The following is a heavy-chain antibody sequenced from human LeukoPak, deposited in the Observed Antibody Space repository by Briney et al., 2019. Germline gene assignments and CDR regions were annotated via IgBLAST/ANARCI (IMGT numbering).Heavy chain of an antibody. CDR1: GYTFTSYY. CDR2: INPSGGST. Sequence: ASVKVSCKASGYTFTSYYMHWVRQAPGQGLEWMGIINPSGGSTSYAQKFQGRVTMTRDMSTSTVYMELSSLRSEDTAVYYCASTSYYYGSGSSLYFDYWGQGTLVTVSS. D-gene: IGHD3-10*01. V-gene: IGHV1-46*01. CDR3: ASTSYYYGSGSSLYFDY. J-gene: IGHJ4*02.